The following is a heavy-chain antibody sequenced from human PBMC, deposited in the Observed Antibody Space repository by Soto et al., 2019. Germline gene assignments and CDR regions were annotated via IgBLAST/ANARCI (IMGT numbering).Heavy chain of an antibody. V-gene: IGHV3-30*02. D-gene: IGHD5-18*01. CDR1: GFRFSYYG. Sequence: QVRLVESGGGVVQPGKSLRLSCAASGFRFSYYGMHWVRQTPGKGLEWLSFISFAGNDIYYADSVKGRFTISRDNSKNTLFPQLNSLRAEDTAMYYCAKPPATATLTLLDSWGQGTLVTVSP. CDR2: ISFAGNDI. CDR3: AKPPATATLTLLDS. J-gene: IGHJ4*02.